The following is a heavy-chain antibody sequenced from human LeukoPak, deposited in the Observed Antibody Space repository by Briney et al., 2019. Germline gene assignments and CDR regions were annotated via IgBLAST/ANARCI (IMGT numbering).Heavy chain of an antibody. CDR2: IYYSGST. V-gene: IGHV4-59*01. J-gene: IGHJ4*02. Sequence: PSETLSLTCTVSGGSISSYYWSWIRQPPGKGLEWIGYIYYSGSTNYNPSLKSRVTISVDTSKNQFSLKLSSVTAADTAVYYRARSGDSSSWYDYWGQGTLVTVSS. CDR1: GGSISSYY. CDR3: ARSGDSSSWYDY. D-gene: IGHD6-13*01.